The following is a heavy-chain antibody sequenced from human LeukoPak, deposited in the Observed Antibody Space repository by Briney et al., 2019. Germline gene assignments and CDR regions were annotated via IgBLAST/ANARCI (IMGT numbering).Heavy chain of an antibody. J-gene: IGHJ4*02. Sequence: GASVKVSCKASGYTFTSYAMHWVRQAPGQGLEWRGWINAGNGNTKYSQKFQGRVTITRDTSASTAYMELSSLRSEDTAVYYCARGQDIVVVPAPFDYWGQGTLVTVSS. CDR3: ARGQDIVVVPAPFDY. V-gene: IGHV1-3*01. CDR1: GYTFTSYA. D-gene: IGHD2-2*01. CDR2: INAGNGNT.